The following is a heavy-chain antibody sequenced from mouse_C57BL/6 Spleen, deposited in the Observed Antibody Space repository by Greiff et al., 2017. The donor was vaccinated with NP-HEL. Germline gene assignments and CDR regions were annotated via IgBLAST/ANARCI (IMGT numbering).Heavy chain of an antibody. CDR1: GFTFSSYA. V-gene: IGHV5-4*01. CDR3: ARAYYYGSSRGYFDV. D-gene: IGHD1-1*01. Sequence: EVQLVESGGGLVKPGGSLKLSCAASGFTFSSYAMSWVRQTPEKRLEWVATISDGGSYTYYPDNVKGRFTISRDNAKINLYLQMSHLKSEDTAMYYCARAYYYGSSRGYFDVWGTGTTVTVSS. CDR2: ISDGGSYT. J-gene: IGHJ1*03.